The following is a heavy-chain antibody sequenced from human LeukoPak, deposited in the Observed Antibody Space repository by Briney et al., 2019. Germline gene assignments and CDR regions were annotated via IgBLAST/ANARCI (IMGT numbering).Heavy chain of an antibody. CDR2: ISYGDGTNK. Sequence: GGSLRLSCAASGFTFSTYPMHWVRQAPGKGLEWVAVISYGDGTNKYYADSAKGRFTISRDNSKNTLYLQMNSLRAEDTAVYYCARLNLGYGYFLEATKHDYWGQGTLVTVSS. CDR1: GFTFSTYP. CDR3: ARLNLGYGYFLEATKHDY. V-gene: IGHV3-30-3*01. J-gene: IGHJ4*02. D-gene: IGHD5-18*01.